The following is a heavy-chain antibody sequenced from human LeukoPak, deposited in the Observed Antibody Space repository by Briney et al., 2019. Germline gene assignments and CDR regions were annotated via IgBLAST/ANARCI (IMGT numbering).Heavy chain of an antibody. CDR3: ARVGYSYGFY. J-gene: IGHJ4*02. D-gene: IGHD5-18*01. Sequence: SVKVPCKASGGTFSSYAISWVRQAPGQGLEWMGRIIPILGIANYAQKFQGRVTITADKSTSTAYMELSSLRSEDTAVYYCARVGYSYGFYWGQGTLVTVSS. CDR2: IIPILGIA. V-gene: IGHV1-69*04. CDR1: GGTFSSYA.